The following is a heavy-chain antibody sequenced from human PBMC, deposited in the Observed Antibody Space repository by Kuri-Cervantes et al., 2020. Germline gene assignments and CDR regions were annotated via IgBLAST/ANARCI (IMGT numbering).Heavy chain of an antibody. J-gene: IGHJ5*02. V-gene: IGHV3-11*01. CDR2: ISSGATTI. Sequence: GESLKISCAASGFTFSDYYMSWIRQAPGKGLEWVSYISSGATTIYYADSVKGRFTISRDNAKNSLYLQMNSLRAEDTAVYYCARTGGYSYGLLLDPWGQGTLVTVSS. D-gene: IGHD5-18*01. CDR1: GFTFSDYY. CDR3: ARTGGYSYGLLLDP.